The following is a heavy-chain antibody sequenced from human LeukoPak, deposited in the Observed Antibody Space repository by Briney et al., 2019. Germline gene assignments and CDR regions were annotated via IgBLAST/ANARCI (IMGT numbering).Heavy chain of an antibody. CDR3: ARITEERDSSGYYGALDY. D-gene: IGHD3-22*01. V-gene: IGHV4-30-2*03. CDR1: GGSISSGGYS. J-gene: IGHJ4*02. Sequence: SETLSLTCAVSGGSISSGGYSWSWIRQPPGKGLEWIGYIYYSGSTYYNPSLKSRVTISVDTSKNQFSLKLSSVTAADTAVYYCARITEERDSSGYYGALDYWGQGTLVTVSS. CDR2: IYYSGST.